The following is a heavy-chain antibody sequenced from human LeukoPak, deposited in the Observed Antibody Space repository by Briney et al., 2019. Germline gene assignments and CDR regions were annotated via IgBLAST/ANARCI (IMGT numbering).Heavy chain of an antibody. CDR2: ISAYNGNT. D-gene: IGHD4-23*01. CDR3: ARDSGRLGGNPNRDY. Sequence: ASVKVSCKASGYTFTSYGISWVRQAPGQGLEWTGWISAYNGNTNYAQKLQGRVTMTTDTSTSTAYMELRSLRSDDTAVYYCARDSGRLGGNPNRDYWGQGTLVTVSS. CDR1: GYTFTSYG. J-gene: IGHJ4*02. V-gene: IGHV1-18*01.